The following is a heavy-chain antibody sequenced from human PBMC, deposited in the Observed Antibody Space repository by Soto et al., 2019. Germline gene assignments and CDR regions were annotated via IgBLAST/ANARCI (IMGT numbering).Heavy chain of an antibody. CDR3: ARVLTRAYCTNGVCSGYYYGMDV. D-gene: IGHD2-8*01. CDR1: GFTFSSYS. CDR2: ISSSSSYI. J-gene: IGHJ6*02. V-gene: IGHV3-21*01. Sequence: GGSLRLSCAASGFTFSSYSMNWVRQAPGKGLEWVSSISSSSSYIYYADSVKGRFTISRDNAKNSLYLQMSSLRAEDTAVYYCARVLTRAYCTNGVCSGYYYGMDVWGQGTTVTVSS.